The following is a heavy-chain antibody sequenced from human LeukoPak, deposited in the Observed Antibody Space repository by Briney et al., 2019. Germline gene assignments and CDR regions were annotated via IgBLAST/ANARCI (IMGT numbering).Heavy chain of an antibody. CDR3: ARGLSSGWPLGWFDP. Sequence: SETLSLTCAVSGGSISSGGYSWSWIRQPPGKGLEWIGYIYYGGSTYYNPSLKSRVTISVDTSKNQFSLKLSSVTAADTAVYYCARGLSSGWPLGWFDPWGQGTLVTVSS. CDR1: GGSISSGGYS. V-gene: IGHV4-30-4*07. CDR2: IYYGGST. D-gene: IGHD6-19*01. J-gene: IGHJ5*02.